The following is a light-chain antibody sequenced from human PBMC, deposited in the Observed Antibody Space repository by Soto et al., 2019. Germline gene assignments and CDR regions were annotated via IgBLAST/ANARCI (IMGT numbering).Light chain of an antibody. CDR1: SANIGSNT. J-gene: IGLJ2*01. V-gene: IGLV1-44*01. CDR2: NNN. Sequence: QSVLTQPPSASGSPGQRVTISCSGSSANIGSNTVNWYQQLPGTAPKLLIYNNNQRPSGFPNRSSCSRSVISASLAISGPQSEDEADYYCAAWDDSLNGPVFGGGTKLTVL. CDR3: AAWDDSLNGPV.